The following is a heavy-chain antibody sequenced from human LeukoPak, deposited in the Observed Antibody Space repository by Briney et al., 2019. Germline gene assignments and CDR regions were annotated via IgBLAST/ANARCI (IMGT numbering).Heavy chain of an antibody. V-gene: IGHV4-59*11. CDR2: IYYSGST. D-gene: IGHD2-2*01. CDR3: ARELEGYCSSTSCHNWFDP. J-gene: IGHJ5*02. CDR1: GGSISSHY. Sequence: KPSETLSLTCTVSGGSISSHYWSWIRQPPGKGLEWIGYIYYSGSTNYNPSLKSRVTISVDTSKNQFSLKLSSVTAADTAVYYCARELEGYCSSTSCHNWFDPWGQGTPVTVSS.